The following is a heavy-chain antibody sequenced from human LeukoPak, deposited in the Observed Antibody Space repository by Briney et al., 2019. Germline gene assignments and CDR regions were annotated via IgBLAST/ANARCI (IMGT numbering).Heavy chain of an antibody. CDR2: IYYSGST. CDR1: GGSISSSSYY. D-gene: IGHD4-11*01. V-gene: IGHV4-39*07. CDR3: AREDYMSYYYYYMDV. Sequence: SSETLSLTCTVSGGSISSSSYYWGWIRQPPGKRLEWIGSIYYSGSTYYNPSLKSRVTISLDTSKNQFSLKLSSVTAADTAVYFCAREDYMSYYYYYMDVWGKGTAVTISS. J-gene: IGHJ6*03.